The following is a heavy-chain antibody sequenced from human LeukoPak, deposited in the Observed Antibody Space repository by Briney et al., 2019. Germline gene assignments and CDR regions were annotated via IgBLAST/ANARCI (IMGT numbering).Heavy chain of an antibody. D-gene: IGHD2-2*01. CDR2: IIPIFGTA. CDR1: GGTFSIYA. J-gene: IGHJ5*02. Sequence: SVTVSFKASGGTFSIYAISWVRQAPGQGLEWMGGIIPIFGTANYAQKFQGRVTITADESTSTAYMELSSLRSEDTAVYYCARDHTAVPAAIFWFAPWGQGTLVTVSS. V-gene: IGHV1-69*13. CDR3: ARDHTAVPAAIFWFAP.